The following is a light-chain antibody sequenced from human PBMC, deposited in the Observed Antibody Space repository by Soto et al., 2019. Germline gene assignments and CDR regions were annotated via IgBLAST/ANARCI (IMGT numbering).Light chain of an antibody. CDR3: QQNYNTLIT. V-gene: IGKV1-39*01. CDR2: AAS. CDR1: QDISNF. Sequence: DIQMTQSPSSLSAFVGDTVTITFRASQDISNFLAWYQQKPGKVPKLLIYAASSLQSGVPSRFSGSGSGTDFTLTISSLQPEDFTTYYCQQNYNTLITFGQGTRLEIK. J-gene: IGKJ5*01.